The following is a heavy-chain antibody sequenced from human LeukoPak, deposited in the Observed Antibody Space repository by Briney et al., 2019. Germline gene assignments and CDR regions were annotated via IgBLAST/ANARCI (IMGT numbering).Heavy chain of an antibody. CDR2: ISGNDYI. D-gene: IGHD5-24*01. Sequence: PGGSLRLSCAASGFTFSSYWMHWVRQAPGKGLEWVSSISGNDYIYYTDSVKGRFTISRDNAKNSLSLQMNSLRAEDTAVYYCARDAGGMTTIVNLDFWGQGTLVTVSS. CDR3: ARDAGGMTTIVNLDF. CDR1: GFTFSSYW. J-gene: IGHJ4*02. V-gene: IGHV3-21*01.